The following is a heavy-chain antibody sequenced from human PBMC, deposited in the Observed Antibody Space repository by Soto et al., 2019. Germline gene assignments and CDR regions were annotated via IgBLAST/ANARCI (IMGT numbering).Heavy chain of an antibody. CDR3: ATPRGSGYYSFDY. D-gene: IGHD3-22*01. CDR1: GFTFSDHY. J-gene: IGHJ4*02. Sequence: PGGSLRLSCAASGFTFSDHYLDWVRQAPGKGLEWVGRSRNKANSYTTEYAASVKGRFTISRDDSKNSLYLQMNSLKTEDTVVYYCATPRGSGYYSFDYWGQGTLVTVSS. CDR2: SRNKANSYTT. V-gene: IGHV3-72*01.